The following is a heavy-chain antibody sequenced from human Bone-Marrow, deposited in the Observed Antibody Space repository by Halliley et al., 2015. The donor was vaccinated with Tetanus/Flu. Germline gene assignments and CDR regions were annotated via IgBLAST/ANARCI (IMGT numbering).Heavy chain of an antibody. J-gene: IGHJ5*02. CDR1: GFTFSNYG. CDR2: ISYDGNNK. D-gene: IGHD2-2*01. CDR3: AKDGAEGSDLLQVVPAHDNWIDP. Sequence: SLRLSCAASGFTFSNYGMHWVRQAPGKGLDWVAVISYDGNNKFYTDSVKGRFTISRDNSKNLLYLQMNSLRAADTAVYYCAKDGAEGSDLLQVVPAHDNWIDPWGQGTLVTVSS. V-gene: IGHV3-30*18.